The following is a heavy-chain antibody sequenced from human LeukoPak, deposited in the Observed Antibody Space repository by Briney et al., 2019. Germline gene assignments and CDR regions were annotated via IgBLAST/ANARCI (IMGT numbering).Heavy chain of an antibody. Sequence: SVKVSCKASGGTFSSYAISWVRQAPGQGLEWMGRIIPILGIANYAQKFQGRVTITADKSTSTAYMELSSLRSEDTAVYYCARGNSSGYDYGWSKYYFDYWGQGTLVTVSS. J-gene: IGHJ4*02. V-gene: IGHV1-69*04. CDR2: IIPILGIA. CDR3: ARGNSSGYDYGWSKYYFDY. D-gene: IGHD5-12*01. CDR1: GGTFSSYA.